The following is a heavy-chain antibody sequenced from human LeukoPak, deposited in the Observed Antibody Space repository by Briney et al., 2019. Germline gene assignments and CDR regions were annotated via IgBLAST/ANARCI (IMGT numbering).Heavy chain of an antibody. CDR1: GGSISSYY. V-gene: IGHV4-59*12. D-gene: IGHD6-6*01. J-gene: IGHJ6*03. CDR2: IYYSGST. CDR3: ARDGAARPGYYMDV. Sequence: PSETLSLTCTVSGGSISSYYWSWIRQPPGKGLEWIGYIYYSGSTNYNPSLKSRVTISVDTSKNQFSLKLSSVTAADTAVYYCARDGAARPGYYMDVWGKGTTVTVSS.